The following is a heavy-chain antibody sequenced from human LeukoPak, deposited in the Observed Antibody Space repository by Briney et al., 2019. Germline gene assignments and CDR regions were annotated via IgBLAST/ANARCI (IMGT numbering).Heavy chain of an antibody. J-gene: IGHJ4*02. V-gene: IGHV3-33*01. CDR2: IRYDGSNK. Sequence: PGRSLRLSCAASGFTFSSYGMHWVRQAPGKGLEWAAFIRYDGSNKYYADSVKGRFTISRDNSKNTLYLQMNSLRAEDTAVYYCARDFGGWPLDYWGQGTLVTVSS. CDR3: ARDFGGWPLDY. CDR1: GFTFSSYG. D-gene: IGHD6-19*01.